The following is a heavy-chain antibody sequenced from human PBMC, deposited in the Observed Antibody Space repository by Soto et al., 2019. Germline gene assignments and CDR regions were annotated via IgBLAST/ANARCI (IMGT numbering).Heavy chain of an antibody. D-gene: IGHD5-12*01. Sequence: ASVKVSCKASGYTFTSYGISWVRQAPGQGLEWMGWISAYNGNTNYAQKFQGRVTITADESTSTAYMELSSLRSEDTAVYYCATEMATIRIFDYWGQGTLVTVSS. CDR3: ATEMATIRIFDY. CDR2: ISAYNGNT. J-gene: IGHJ4*02. V-gene: IGHV1-18*01. CDR1: GYTFTSYG.